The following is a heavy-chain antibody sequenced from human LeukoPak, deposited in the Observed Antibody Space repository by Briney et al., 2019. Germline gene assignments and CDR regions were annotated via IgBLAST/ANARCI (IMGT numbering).Heavy chain of an antibody. CDR1: GYTFTSYY. CDR3: AREIATMVRGGTYGMDV. D-gene: IGHD3-10*01. Sequence: ASVKVSCKASGYTFTSYYMHWVRQAPGQGLEWMGIINPSGGSTSYAQKFQGRVTMTRDTSTSTVYMELSSLRSEDTAVYCCAREIATMVRGGTYGMDVWGQGTTVTVSS. CDR2: INPSGGST. V-gene: IGHV1-46*01. J-gene: IGHJ6*02.